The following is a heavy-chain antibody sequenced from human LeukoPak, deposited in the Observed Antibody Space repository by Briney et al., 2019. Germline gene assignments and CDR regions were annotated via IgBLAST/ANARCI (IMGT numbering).Heavy chain of an antibody. J-gene: IGHJ4*02. CDR1: GFSLSTSGVG. Sequence: SGPTLVNPTQTLTLTCTFSGFSLSTSGVGVGWIRQPPGKALEWLALIYWNDDKRYSPSLKSRPTITKDTSKNQVVLTMTNMDPVDTATYYCAHSPGDYVGNHYFDYWGQGTLVTVSS. D-gene: IGHD4-23*01. V-gene: IGHV2-5*01. CDR3: AHSPGDYVGNHYFDY. CDR2: IYWNDDK.